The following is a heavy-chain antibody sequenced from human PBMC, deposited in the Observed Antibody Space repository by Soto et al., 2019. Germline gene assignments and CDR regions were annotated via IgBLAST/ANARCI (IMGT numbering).Heavy chain of an antibody. Sequence: QVQLVESGGGVVQPGRSLRLSCAASGFTFSSYGMHWVRQAPGKGLEWVAVISYDGSNKYYADSVKGRFTISRDNSKNTLYLQMNSLRAEDTAVYYCAKGRFLEWLLDYWGQGTLVTVSS. D-gene: IGHD3-3*01. CDR2: ISYDGSNK. J-gene: IGHJ4*02. CDR3: AKGRFLEWLLDY. CDR1: GFTFSSYG. V-gene: IGHV3-30*18.